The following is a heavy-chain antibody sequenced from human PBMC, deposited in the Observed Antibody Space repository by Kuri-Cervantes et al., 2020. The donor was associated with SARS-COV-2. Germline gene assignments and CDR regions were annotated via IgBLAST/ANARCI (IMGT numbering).Heavy chain of an antibody. CDR2: INAGNGNT. Sequence: ASVKVSCKASGYTFTSYAMHWVRQAPGQRLEWMGWINAGNGNTKYSQKFQGRVTMTRDTSTSTVYMELSSLRSEDTAVYYCARAELTGIDYWGQGTLVTVSS. V-gene: IGHV1-3*01. CDR3: ARAELTGIDY. D-gene: IGHD7-27*01. J-gene: IGHJ4*02. CDR1: GYTFTSYA.